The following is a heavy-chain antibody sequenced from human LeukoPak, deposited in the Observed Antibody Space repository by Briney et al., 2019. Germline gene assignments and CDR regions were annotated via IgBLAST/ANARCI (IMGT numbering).Heavy chain of an antibody. CDR3: ARTGKMRYSGSPGAFDI. J-gene: IGHJ3*02. Sequence: KSSETLSLTCGVSGMSLTDYYWTWIRHSPGKGLEWIGEINHSGTTNYNPSLKSRVTMSVDTSKVQFSLELSSVTAADTAVYYCARTGKMRYSGSPGAFDIWGQGTMVTVSS. D-gene: IGHD1-26*01. V-gene: IGHV4-34*01. CDR1: GMSLTDYY. CDR2: INHSGTT.